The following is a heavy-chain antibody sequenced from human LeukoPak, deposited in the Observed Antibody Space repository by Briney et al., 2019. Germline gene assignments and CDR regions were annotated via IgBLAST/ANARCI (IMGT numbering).Heavy chain of an antibody. J-gene: IGHJ4*02. V-gene: IGHV3-23*01. CDR1: GFTFSNHA. D-gene: IGHD3-22*01. CDR2: IRGRGDST. CDR3: AKEDYDSSGGFDS. Sequence: GGSLRLSCAASGFTFSNHAMSWVRQAPGKGLEWVSAIRGRGDSTYYADSVMGRFAISRDNSKNTLYLQLNYLRAEDTAVYYCAKEDYDSSGGFDSWGQGTLVTVSS.